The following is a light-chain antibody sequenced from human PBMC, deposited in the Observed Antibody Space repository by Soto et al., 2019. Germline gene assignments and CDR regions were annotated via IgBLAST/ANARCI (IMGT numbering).Light chain of an antibody. J-gene: IGLJ1*01. CDR2: DVS. CDR3: SSYTASSTYV. V-gene: IGLV2-14*03. CDR1: SSDVGGYNY. Sequence: QSVLTQPASVSGSPGQSITISCTGTSSDVGGYNYVSWYHHHPGKAPKLMIFDVSNRPSGVSNRFSGSKSGNTASLTISGLQAEDEADYYCSSYTASSTYVFGTGTKVTVL.